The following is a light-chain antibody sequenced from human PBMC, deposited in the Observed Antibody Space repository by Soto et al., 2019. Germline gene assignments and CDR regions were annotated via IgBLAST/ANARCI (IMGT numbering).Light chain of an antibody. Sequence: DIVMTQSPDSLAVSLGERATINCKSSQSVLYSSNNKNYLAWYQQKPGQPPKLLIYWTSTRESGVPDRFSGSWSGTDFTLTISSLQAEDVAVYYCHQYYTPPWTFGQGTRVEIK. CDR2: WTS. CDR1: QSVLYSSNNKNY. J-gene: IGKJ1*01. V-gene: IGKV4-1*01. CDR3: HQYYTPPWT.